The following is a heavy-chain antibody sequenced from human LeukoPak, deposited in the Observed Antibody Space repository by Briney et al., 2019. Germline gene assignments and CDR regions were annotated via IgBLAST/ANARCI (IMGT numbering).Heavy chain of an antibody. CDR2: IKEDGSEI. J-gene: IGHJ4*02. D-gene: IGHD6-13*01. CDR1: GFNFSTYW. Sequence: GGSLRLSCAASGFNFSTYWMTWVRQVPGKGLEWVANIKEDGSEIYYVDAVKGRFSISRDNAKNSLYLQMNSLRAEDTAVYYCARQRPAAAANYWGQGTLVTVSS. CDR3: ARQRPAAAANY. V-gene: IGHV3-7*01.